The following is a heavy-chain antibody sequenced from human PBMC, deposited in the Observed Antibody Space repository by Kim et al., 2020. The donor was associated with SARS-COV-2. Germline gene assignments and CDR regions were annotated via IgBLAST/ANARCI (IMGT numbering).Heavy chain of an antibody. Sequence: SGPTLVNPTQTVTLTCTFSGFSLSTRGVCVSWIRQPPGKALEWLARIDWDDDKYYMKSLKTRLTISKDTSKNQVVLTMTNMDPVDTATYYCARTHSAGRETTVTASKRYWFDPWGQGILVTVSS. CDR3: ARTHSAGRETTVTASKRYWFDP. V-gene: IGHV2-70*11. D-gene: IGHD4-4*01. CDR1: GFSLSTRGVC. CDR2: IDWDDDK. J-gene: IGHJ5*02.